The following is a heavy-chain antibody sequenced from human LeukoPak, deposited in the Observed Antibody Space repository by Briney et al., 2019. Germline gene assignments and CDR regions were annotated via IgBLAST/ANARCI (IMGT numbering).Heavy chain of an antibody. J-gene: IGHJ4*02. V-gene: IGHV3-30*02. CDR1: GFTFSQHA. D-gene: IGHD3-10*01. CDR2: IRYEGRNK. CDR3: AKGLLPMVRGVIFPPYFDY. Sequence: GGSLRLSCAASGFTFSQHAMHWVRQAPGKGLEWVAFIRYEGRNKHYADSVKGRFTISRDNSKNTIYLQMNSLRAEDTAIYYCAKGLLPMVRGVIFPPYFDYWGQGTLVTVSS.